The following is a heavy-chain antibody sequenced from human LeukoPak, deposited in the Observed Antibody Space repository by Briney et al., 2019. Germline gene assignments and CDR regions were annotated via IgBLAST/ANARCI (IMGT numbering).Heavy chain of an antibody. CDR3: ARDRYYYGMDV. CDR1: GYTFTSYY. V-gene: IGHV1-46*01. Sequence: ASVQVSCKASGYTFTSYYMHWVRQAPGQGLEWMGIINPSGGSTSYAQKFQGRVTMTRDTSTSTVYMGLSSLRSEDTAVYYCARDRYYYGMDVWGQGTTVTVYS. CDR2: INPSGGST. J-gene: IGHJ6*02.